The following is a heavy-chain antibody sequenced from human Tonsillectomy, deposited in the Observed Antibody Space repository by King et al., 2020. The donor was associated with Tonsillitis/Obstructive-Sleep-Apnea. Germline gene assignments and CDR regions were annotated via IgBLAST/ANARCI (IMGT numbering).Heavy chain of an antibody. Sequence: QLVQSGAEVKKPGASVKVSCKASGYTFTSYGISWVRQAPGQGIEGMGWISAYNGNTNYPQKLQGRVTMTTDTSTSTAYRELRSLRSDETAVYYCARDPRITILGVITHMITHGQDAFDIWGKGTMVTVSS. CDR3: ARDPRITILGVITHMITHGQDAFDI. J-gene: IGHJ3*02. CDR1: GYTFTSYG. CDR2: ISAYNGNT. V-gene: IGHV1-18*01. D-gene: IGHD3-3*01.